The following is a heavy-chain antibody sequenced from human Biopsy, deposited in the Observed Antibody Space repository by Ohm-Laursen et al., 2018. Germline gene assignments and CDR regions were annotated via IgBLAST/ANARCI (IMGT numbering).Heavy chain of an antibody. D-gene: IGHD3-22*01. CDR2: IFYRGST. Sequence: TLSLTCTVSGGSISNNNYYWGWIRQPPGKGLEWIGSIFYRGSTHYKPSLKSRVNISVDTSKNQFSLKLNSVTATDTAVYYCARDYDTSGYYYVSWGQGTLVTVSS. V-gene: IGHV4-39*01. J-gene: IGHJ5*02. CDR3: ARDYDTSGYYYVS. CDR1: GGSISNNNYY.